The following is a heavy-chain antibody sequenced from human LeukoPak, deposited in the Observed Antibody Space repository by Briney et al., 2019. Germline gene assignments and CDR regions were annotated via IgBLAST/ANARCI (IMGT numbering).Heavy chain of an antibody. J-gene: IGHJ4*02. Sequence: QAGGSLRLFCAASGFTFSSYGMHWVRQAPGKGLEWVAVISYDGSNKYYADSVKGRFTISRDNSKNTLYLQMNSLRAEDTAVYYCAKDSSRYCSSTSCYSGFDYWGQGTLVTVSS. CDR1: GFTFSSYG. CDR3: AKDSSRYCSSTSCYSGFDY. V-gene: IGHV3-30*18. CDR2: ISYDGSNK. D-gene: IGHD2-2*01.